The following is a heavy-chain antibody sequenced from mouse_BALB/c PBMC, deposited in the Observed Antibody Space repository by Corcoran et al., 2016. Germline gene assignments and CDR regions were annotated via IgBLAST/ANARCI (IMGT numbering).Heavy chain of an antibody. CDR2: IDPYNGGT. J-gene: IGHJ3*01. CDR1: GYAFTSYN. D-gene: IGHD1-1*01. V-gene: IGHV1S135*01. CDR3: YYYGSSPAWFAY. Sequence: EIQLQQSGPELVKPGASVKVSCKASGYAFTSYNMYWVKQSHGKSLEWIGYIDPYNGGTSYNQKFKGKATLTVDKSSSTAYMHLNSLTSEDSAVYYCYYYGSSPAWFAYWGQGTLVTVSA.